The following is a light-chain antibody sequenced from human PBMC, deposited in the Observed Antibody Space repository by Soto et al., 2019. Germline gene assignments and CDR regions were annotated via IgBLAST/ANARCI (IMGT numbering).Light chain of an antibody. CDR1: SSDVGGYNH. J-gene: IGLJ1*01. Sequence: QSALTQPASVSDSPGQSITISCTGTSSDVGGYNHVSWYQQHPGKAPKLMIYDVTNRPSGVSNRFSGSKSGSTASLIISGLQAEDEADYYYVSYTSSTTYVFGTGIKVAVL. V-gene: IGLV2-14*01. CDR2: DVT. CDR3: VSYTSSTTYV.